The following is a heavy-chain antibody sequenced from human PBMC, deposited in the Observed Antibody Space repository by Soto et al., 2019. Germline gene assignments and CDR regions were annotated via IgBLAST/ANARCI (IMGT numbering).Heavy chain of an antibody. J-gene: IGHJ5*01. Sequence: GGSLRLSCAASGFTFSRYAIHWVRQAPGKGLEWVAVISRDGSNKYYVDSVKGRFTISRDNSKNTLYLQMNSLRDEDTAVYYCARSRNSAVADSFDFWGQGPLVTVYS. CDR2: ISRDGSNK. CDR3: ARSRNSAVADSFDF. D-gene: IGHD3-10*01. V-gene: IGHV3-30*04. CDR1: GFTFSRYA.